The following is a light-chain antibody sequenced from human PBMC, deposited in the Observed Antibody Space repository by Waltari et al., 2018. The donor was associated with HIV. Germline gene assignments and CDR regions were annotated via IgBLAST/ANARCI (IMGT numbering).Light chain of an antibody. CDR3: CSNAARATYV. V-gene: IGLV2-11*01. Sequence: QSALAQPRSVSGSPGQSVTISCTGTSSDVGGYHYVSWFQHHPGKAPKLIIYHVPKRPSGVPDRFSASKSGNTASLTSSGLQAEDEAEYYCCSNAARATYVFGTGTQVTVL. CDR2: HVP. CDR1: SSDVGGYHY. J-gene: IGLJ1*01.